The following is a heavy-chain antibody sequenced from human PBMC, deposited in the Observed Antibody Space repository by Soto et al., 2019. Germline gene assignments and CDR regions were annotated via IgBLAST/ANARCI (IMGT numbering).Heavy chain of an antibody. D-gene: IGHD2-15*01. CDR3: AREWYYFDY. V-gene: IGHV3-48*01. CDR1: GFTFSSYS. Sequence: EVQVVESGGGLVQPGGSLRLSCAACGFTFSSYSMNWVRQAPGKGLEWISYISHTGGPIYYADSVKGLFTISRDNAKNELFLQTHSLRADDTAVYYCAREWYYFDYWGQGTVVTVSS. J-gene: IGHJ4*02. CDR2: ISHTGGPI.